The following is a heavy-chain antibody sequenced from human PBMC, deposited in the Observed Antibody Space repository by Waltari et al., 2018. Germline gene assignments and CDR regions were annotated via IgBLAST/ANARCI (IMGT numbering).Heavy chain of an antibody. CDR2: CDRSGGT. D-gene: IGHD6-13*01. J-gene: IGHJ6*01. V-gene: IGHV4-38-2*01. CDR3: ARVSSSWYLGDYFYYGVDV. Sequence: VHLRESGPGLVNPSETLSLTCGRSVYSISSGYFWGWFRQPPGKGLEWIGSCDRSGGTYYNPSLQSLVTISADTSKNQFSRNLTSVTAADTAVYYCARVSSSWYLGDYFYYGVDVWGQGATV. CDR1: VYSISSGYF.